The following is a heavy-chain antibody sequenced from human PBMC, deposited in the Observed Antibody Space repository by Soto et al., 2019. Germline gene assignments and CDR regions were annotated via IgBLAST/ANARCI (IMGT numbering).Heavy chain of an antibody. J-gene: IGHJ5*02. CDR2: ISYDGSNK. CDR3: ARDRYVGGFDP. D-gene: IGHD1-26*01. CDR1: GFTFSSYA. V-gene: IGHV3-30-3*01. Sequence: QVQLVESGGVVVQPGRSLRLSCAASGFTFSSYAMHWVRQAPGKGLEWVAVISYDGSNKYYADSVKGRFTISRDNSKNTLYLHMNSLRAEDTAVYYCARDRYVGGFDPWGQGTLVTVSS.